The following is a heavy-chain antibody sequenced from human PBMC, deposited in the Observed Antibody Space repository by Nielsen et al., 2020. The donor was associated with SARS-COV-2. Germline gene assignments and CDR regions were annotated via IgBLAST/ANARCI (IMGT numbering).Heavy chain of an antibody. CDR2: ISSSSSYI. J-gene: IGHJ4*02. V-gene: IGHV3-21*01. CDR3: ARARPKWSSSGFNLDY. D-gene: IGHD6-19*01. CDR1: GFTFSSYS. Sequence: GGSLRLSCAASGFTFSSYSMNWVRQAPGKGLEWVSSISSSSSYIYYADSVKGRFTISRDNAKNSLYLQMNSLRAEDTAVYYCARARPKWSSSGFNLDYWGQGTLVNVSS.